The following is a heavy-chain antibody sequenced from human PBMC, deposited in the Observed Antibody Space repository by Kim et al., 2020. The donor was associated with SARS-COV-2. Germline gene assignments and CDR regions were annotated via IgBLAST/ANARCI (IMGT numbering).Heavy chain of an antibody. Sequence: GGSLRLSCAASGFTFSSYGMHWVRQAPGKGLEWVAVIWYDGSNKYYADSVKGRFTISRDNSKNTLYLQMNSLRAEDTAVYYCAKVGGESSGWGSYFDYWGQGTLVTVSS. J-gene: IGHJ4*02. CDR3: AKVGGESSGWGSYFDY. CDR2: IWYDGSNK. V-gene: IGHV3-33*06. CDR1: GFTFSSYG. D-gene: IGHD6-19*01.